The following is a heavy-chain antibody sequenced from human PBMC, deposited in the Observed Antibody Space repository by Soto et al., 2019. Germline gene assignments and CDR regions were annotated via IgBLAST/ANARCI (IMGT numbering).Heavy chain of an antibody. J-gene: IGHJ6*03. Sequence: ASVKVSCKASGFTFTSSAMQWVRQARGQRLEWIRWIVVGSGYTNYAQKFQEIVTITRDMSTGTAYMELSSLRSEDTAVYYCAAHTYYDILTGPRPYYYYYMDVWGKGTTVTVSS. CDR3: AAHTYYDILTGPRPYYYYYMDV. V-gene: IGHV1-58*02. CDR2: IVVGSGYT. D-gene: IGHD3-9*01. CDR1: GFTFTSSA.